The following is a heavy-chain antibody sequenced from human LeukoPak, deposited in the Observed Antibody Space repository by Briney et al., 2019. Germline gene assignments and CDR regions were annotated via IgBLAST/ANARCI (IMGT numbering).Heavy chain of an antibody. CDR2: IGGSGGST. D-gene: IGHD7-27*01. J-gene: IGHJ5*02. V-gene: IGHV3-23*01. CDR1: GFTFSSYA. Sequence: GGPLRLSCAASGFTFSSYAMSWVRQAPGKGLEWVSAIGGSGGSTYYADSVKGRFTISRDNSKNTLYLQMNSLRAEDTAVYYCAKDAWGPGENWFDPWGQGTLVTVSS. CDR3: AKDAWGPGENWFDP.